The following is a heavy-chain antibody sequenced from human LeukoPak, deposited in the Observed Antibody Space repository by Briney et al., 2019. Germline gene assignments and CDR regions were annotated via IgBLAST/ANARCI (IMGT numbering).Heavy chain of an antibody. CDR3: ARSSIRYFDFANWFDP. J-gene: IGHJ5*02. CDR2: IYYSGST. V-gene: IGHV4-39*02. CDR1: GGSISSSSYY. Sequence: SETLSLTCTVSGGSISSSSYYWGWIRQPPGKGLEWIGRIYYSGSTYYNPSLKSRVTISVDTSKNHFSLKLSSVTAADTAVYYCARSSIRYFDFANWFDPWGQGTLVTVSS. D-gene: IGHD3-9*01.